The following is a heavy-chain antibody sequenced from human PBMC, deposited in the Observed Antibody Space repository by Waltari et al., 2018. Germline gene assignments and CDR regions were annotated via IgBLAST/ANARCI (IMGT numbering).Heavy chain of an antibody. J-gene: IGHJ5*02. V-gene: IGHV4-39*07. CDR1: GGSISSSSYY. CDR3: ASEKWEPGLNWFDP. Sequence: QLQLQESGPGLVKPSETLSLTCTVSGGSISSSSYYWGWIRQPPGKGLEWFVSFYYRGSTYYNPYLKSQVTISVDTSTNQSSLKLSSVTAADTAVYYWASEKWEPGLNWFDPWGQGTLVTVSS. CDR2: FYYRGST. D-gene: IGHD1-26*01.